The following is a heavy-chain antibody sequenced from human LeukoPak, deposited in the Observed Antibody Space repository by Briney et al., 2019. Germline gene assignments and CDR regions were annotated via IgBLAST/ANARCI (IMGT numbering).Heavy chain of an antibody. J-gene: IGHJ4*02. V-gene: IGHV1-8*01. Sequence: ASVKVSCKASGYTFTSYDINWVRQATGQGLEWMGWMNPNSGNTGYAQKFQGRITMTRNTSISTAYMELSSLRSEDTAVYYCARGDHYGDYADYWGQGTLVTVSS. CDR3: ARGDHYGDYADY. D-gene: IGHD4-17*01. CDR2: MNPNSGNT. CDR1: GYTFTSYD.